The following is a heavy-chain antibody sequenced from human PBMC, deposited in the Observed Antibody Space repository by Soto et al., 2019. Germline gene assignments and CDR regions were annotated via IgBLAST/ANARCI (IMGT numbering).Heavy chain of an antibody. CDR1: GFTFSSYW. J-gene: IGHJ6*02. CDR2: ISGDGSRT. CDR3: ARGISGYYGMDV. D-gene: IGHD1-26*01. V-gene: IGHV3-74*01. Sequence: EVQVVESGGDSVQPGGSLRLSCSTSGFTFSSYWMHWVSQAPGKGLVWVSRISGDGSRTYYADSVQGRFTISRDNAKNTLYLQMSSLRAEDTAVYYCARGISGYYGMDVWGQVTTVSVFS.